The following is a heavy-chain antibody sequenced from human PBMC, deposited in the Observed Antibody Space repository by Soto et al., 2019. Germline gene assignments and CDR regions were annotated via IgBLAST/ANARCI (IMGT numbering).Heavy chain of an antibody. V-gene: IGHV4-61*01. CDR2: IYYSGST. CDR3: ARDRYSSGWEPFDY. CDR1: GGSVSSGSYY. Sequence: QVQLQESGPGLVKPSETLSLTCTVSGGSVSSGSYYWSWIRQPPGKGLEWIGYIYYSGSTNYNPSLESRVTISVDTSKNQSSLKLSSVTAADTAVYYCARDRYSSGWEPFDYWGQGTLVTVSS. D-gene: IGHD6-19*01. J-gene: IGHJ4*02.